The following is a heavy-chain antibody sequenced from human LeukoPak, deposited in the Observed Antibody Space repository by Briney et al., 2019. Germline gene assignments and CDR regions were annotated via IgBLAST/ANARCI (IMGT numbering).Heavy chain of an antibody. CDR3: TREDRPYCPFAY. V-gene: IGHV4-4*03. J-gene: IGHJ4*02. Sequence: PPGTLSLTCGVSGGSIDITNYWSWVRQAPGKGLEWIGEIAHDGTTNYNPSLRSRVAMSFDRANNQFSLCLTSVTAADTAVYYCTREDRPYCPFAYWGQGVLVTVSS. CDR2: IAHDGTT. CDR1: GGSIDITNY. D-gene: IGHD1-26*01.